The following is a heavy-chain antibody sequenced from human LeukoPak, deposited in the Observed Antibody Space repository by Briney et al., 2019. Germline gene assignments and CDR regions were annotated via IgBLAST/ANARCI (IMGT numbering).Heavy chain of an antibody. CDR2: ISGSGGST. Sequence: GGSLRLSCAASGFTFSSYAMSWVRQAPGKGLEWVSAISGSGGSTYYADSVKGRFTISRDNSKNTLYLQMNSLRAEDTAVYYCAKDRHSSGYWGGPFDYWGQGTLVTVSS. J-gene: IGHJ4*02. CDR1: GFTFSSYA. D-gene: IGHD3-22*01. CDR3: AKDRHSSGYWGGPFDY. V-gene: IGHV3-23*01.